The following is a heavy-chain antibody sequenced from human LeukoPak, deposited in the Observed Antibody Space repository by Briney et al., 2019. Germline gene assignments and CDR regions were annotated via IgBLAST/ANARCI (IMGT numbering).Heavy chain of an antibody. D-gene: IGHD4-17*01. J-gene: IGHJ5*02. CDR1: GGSISSYY. Sequence: KPSETLSLTCTLSGGSISSYYWSWIRQPPGKGREWIGYIYYSGSTNYNPSLKSRVTISVDTSKNQFSLKLSSVTAADTAVYYCARWAVTSWFDPWGQGTLVTVSS. V-gene: IGHV4-59*01. CDR2: IYYSGST. CDR3: ARWAVTSWFDP.